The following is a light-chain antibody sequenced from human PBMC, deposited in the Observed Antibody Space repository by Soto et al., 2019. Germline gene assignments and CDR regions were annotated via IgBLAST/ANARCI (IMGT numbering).Light chain of an antibody. Sequence: DIQMTQSPSALSAYVGDRVTITCRASQSITNYLNWYQHKPGQAPNLLIYAASTLQAGVPSRFRGSGSGTDFTLTISSLQPEDFATYFCQQSNSRPPTLGGGTKVEIK. V-gene: IGKV1-39*01. J-gene: IGKJ4*01. CDR3: QQSNSRPPT. CDR1: QSITNY. CDR2: AAS.